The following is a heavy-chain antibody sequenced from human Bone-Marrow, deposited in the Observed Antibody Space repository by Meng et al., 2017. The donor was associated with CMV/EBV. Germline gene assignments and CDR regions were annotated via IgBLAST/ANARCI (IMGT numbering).Heavy chain of an antibody. CDR1: GFTFSDYY. CDR3: ARDTAMVRSLDY. V-gene: IGHV3-11*01. CDR2: ISSSGSTI. Sequence: GESLKISCAASGFTFSDYYISWIRQAPGKGLEWVSYISSSGSTIYYADSVKGRFTISRDNAKNSLYLQMNSLRAEDTAVYYCARDTAMVRSLDYWGQGTLVTVSS. J-gene: IGHJ4*02. D-gene: IGHD5-18*01.